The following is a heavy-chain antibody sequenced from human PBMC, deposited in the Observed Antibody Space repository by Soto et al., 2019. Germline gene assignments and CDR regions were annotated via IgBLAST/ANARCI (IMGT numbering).Heavy chain of an antibody. D-gene: IGHD2-2*01. Sequence: QVQLQESGPGLVKPSETLSLTCAVSGDSISGSKWWSWVRLPPNKGLEWIGEISHTGTTNYNPSFNSRVTMSVDKPNSQLSLNLTSVTAADTAVYYCARVISSREEYFDYWGQGTLVTVSP. V-gene: IGHV4-4*02. CDR2: ISHTGTT. CDR1: GDSISGSKW. CDR3: ARVISSREEYFDY. J-gene: IGHJ4*02.